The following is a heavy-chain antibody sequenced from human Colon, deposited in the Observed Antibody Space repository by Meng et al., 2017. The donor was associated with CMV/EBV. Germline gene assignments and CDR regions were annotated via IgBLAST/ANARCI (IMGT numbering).Heavy chain of an antibody. CDR2: IKTDGTGA. D-gene: IGHD3-16*01. CDR3: VAYNWHATDY. V-gene: IGHV3-74*01. J-gene: IGHJ4*02. Sequence: ETLSLTCVASGFSFTDYYMYWVRQVPEKGLVWVSRIKTDGTGAVYADSVRGRFTISRDNAKNTLYLQMNSLRAEDAAMYYCVAYNWHATDYWGQGTLVTVSS. CDR1: GFSFTDYY.